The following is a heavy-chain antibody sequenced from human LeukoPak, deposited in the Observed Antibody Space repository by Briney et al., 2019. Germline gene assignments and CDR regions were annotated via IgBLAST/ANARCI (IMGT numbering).Heavy chain of an antibody. CDR3: ATVSSSHPGDAFDI. J-gene: IGHJ3*02. Sequence: GASVKVSCKVSGYTLTELSMHWVRQAPGKGLEWMGGFDPEDGETIYAQKFQGRVTMTEDTSTDTAYMELSSLRSEDTAVYYCATVSSSHPGDAFDIWGQGTMVTVSS. CDR2: FDPEDGET. CDR1: GYTLTELS. D-gene: IGHD6-6*01. V-gene: IGHV1-24*01.